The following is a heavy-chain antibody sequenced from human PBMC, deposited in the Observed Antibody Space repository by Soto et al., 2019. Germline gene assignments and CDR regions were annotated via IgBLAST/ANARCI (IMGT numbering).Heavy chain of an antibody. CDR3: ARGIMHDAFDI. V-gene: IGHV3-48*03. J-gene: IGHJ3*02. CDR1: GFTFSSYE. CDR2: ISSSGSTI. D-gene: IGHD3-16*01. Sequence: EVQLVESGGGLVQPGGSLSLSCAASGFTFSSYEMNWVRQAPGKGLEWVSYISSSGSTIYYADSVKGRFNISRDNAKNSLYLQMNSLRAEDTAVYYCARGIMHDAFDIWGQGTMVTVSS.